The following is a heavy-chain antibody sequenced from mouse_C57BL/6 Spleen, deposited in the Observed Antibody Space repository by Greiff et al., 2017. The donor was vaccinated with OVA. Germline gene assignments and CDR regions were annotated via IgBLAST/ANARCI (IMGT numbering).Heavy chain of an antibody. CDR3: ARGDYSYAMDY. CDR2: IDPSDSYT. J-gene: IGHJ4*01. D-gene: IGHD2-4*01. V-gene: IGHV1-69*01. Sequence: QVQLQQPGAELVMPGASVKLSCKASGYTITSYWMHWVKQRPGQGLEWIGEIDPSDSYTNYNQKFKGKSTLTVDNSASSAYMQLSSLTSEDSAVYYCARGDYSYAMDYWGQGTSVTVSS. CDR1: GYTITSYW.